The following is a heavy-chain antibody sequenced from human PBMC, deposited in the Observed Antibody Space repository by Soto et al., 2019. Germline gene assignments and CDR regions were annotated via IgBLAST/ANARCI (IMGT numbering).Heavy chain of an antibody. CDR2: IIPIFGTA. J-gene: IGHJ6*02. Sequence: QVQLVQSGAEVKKPGSSVKVSCKASGGTFSSYAISWVRQAPGQGLEWMGGIIPIFGTANYAQKFQGRVTITADESASTAYLALSSLRSEDTDVYYCARVYYSDSSGYFQGRGGMDVWGQGTTVTVSS. CDR3: ARVYYSDSSGYFQGRGGMDV. CDR1: GGTFSSYA. D-gene: IGHD3-22*01. V-gene: IGHV1-69*01.